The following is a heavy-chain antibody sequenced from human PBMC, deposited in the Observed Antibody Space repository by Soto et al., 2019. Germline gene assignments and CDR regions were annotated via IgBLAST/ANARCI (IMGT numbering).Heavy chain of an antibody. Sequence: QVQLVQSGAEVKKPGSSVKVSCTASGGTFSSYAINWVRQAPGQGLEWMGGIIRIFGTPDYAQRFPGRVTITADESTSTAYMELSSLRSEDTAVYYCARQGSNEYYYYGMDVWGQGTTVTVSS. CDR2: IIRIFGTP. CDR1: GGTFSSYA. CDR3: ARQGSNEYYYYGMDV. D-gene: IGHD3-10*01. J-gene: IGHJ6*02. V-gene: IGHV1-69*12.